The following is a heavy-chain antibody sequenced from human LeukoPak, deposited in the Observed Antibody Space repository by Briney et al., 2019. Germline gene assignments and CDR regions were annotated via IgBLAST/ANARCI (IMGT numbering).Heavy chain of an antibody. CDR2: IYYSGST. Sequence: SETLSLTCTVSGGSIRSYYWSWIRQPPGKGLEWIGYIYYSGSTNYNPSLKSRVTISVDTSKNQFSLKLSSVTAADTAVYYCARLGNGDIDVFPDYWGQGTLVTVSS. CDR1: GGSIRSYY. J-gene: IGHJ4*02. CDR3: ARLGNGDIDVFPDY. V-gene: IGHV4-59*01. D-gene: IGHD4-17*01.